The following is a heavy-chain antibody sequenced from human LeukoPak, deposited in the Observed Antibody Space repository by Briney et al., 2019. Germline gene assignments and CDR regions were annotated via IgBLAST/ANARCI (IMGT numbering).Heavy chain of an antibody. D-gene: IGHD3-10*01. V-gene: IGHV4-30-2*01. CDR1: GGSISSGGYY. CDR2: IYHSGST. J-gene: IGHJ3*02. Sequence: SETLSLTCTVSGGSISSGGYYWSWIRQPPGKGLEWIGYIYHSGSTYYNPSLKSRVTISVDRSKNQFSLKLSSVTAADTAVYYCARESKIHGGAFDIWGQGTMVTVSS. CDR3: ARESKIHGGAFDI.